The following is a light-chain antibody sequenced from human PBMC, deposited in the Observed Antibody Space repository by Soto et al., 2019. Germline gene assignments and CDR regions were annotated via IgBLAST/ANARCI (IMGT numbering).Light chain of an antibody. J-gene: IGKJ2*01. CDR1: HSIGTW. V-gene: IGKV1-5*01. CDR2: DAS. Sequence: DIPMTQSPSALSASLGDRVTITCRASHSIGTWLAWYQQRPGKAPKLLIYDASSLGSGVPSRFSGGGSGTEFTITISSLQPDDFGTYYCHQYKSYTPYTIGQGTKVEIK. CDR3: HQYKSYTPYT.